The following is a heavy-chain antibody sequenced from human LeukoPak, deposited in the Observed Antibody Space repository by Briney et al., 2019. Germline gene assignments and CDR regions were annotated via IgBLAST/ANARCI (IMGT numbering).Heavy chain of an antibody. Sequence: SETLSLTCTVSGGSISGSSYYWGWIRQPPGKGLEWIGNIYYSGSTYYNPSLKSRVTISVDTSKNQFSLKLSSVTAADTAVYYCASLTVAGTNQWHYWGQGNLVTVSS. J-gene: IGHJ4*02. D-gene: IGHD6-19*01. CDR2: IYYSGST. CDR3: ASLTVAGTNQWHY. V-gene: IGHV4-39*01. CDR1: GGSISGSSYY.